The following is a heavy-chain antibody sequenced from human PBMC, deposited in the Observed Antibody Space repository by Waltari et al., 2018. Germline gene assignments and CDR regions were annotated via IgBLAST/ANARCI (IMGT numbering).Heavy chain of an antibody. V-gene: IGHV4-59*01. J-gene: IGHJ5*02. CDR3: ARTGTAFWNWFDP. CDR2: IYYSGST. Sequence: QVQLQESGPGLVKPSETLSLTCTVSGGSISSYYWRWIRQPPGKGLEWIGYIYYSGSTNYNPSLKSRVTISVDTSKNQFSLKLSSVTAADTAVYYCARTGTAFWNWFDPWGQGTLVTVSS. CDR1: GGSISSYY. D-gene: IGHD3-3*01.